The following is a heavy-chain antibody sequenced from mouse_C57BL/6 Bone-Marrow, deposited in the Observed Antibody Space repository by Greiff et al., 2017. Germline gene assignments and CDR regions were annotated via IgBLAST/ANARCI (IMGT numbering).Heavy chain of an antibody. CDR1: GYAFTNYL. Sequence: VQLQQSGAELVRPGTSVKVSCKASGYAFTNYLIEWVKQRPGQGLEWIGMINPGSGGTNYNEKFKGKATLTADKSSSTAYMQLSSLTSEDSAVYFCARSKNCDSWFAYWGQGTLVTVSA. J-gene: IGHJ3*01. CDR2: INPGSGGT. D-gene: IGHD4-1*01. V-gene: IGHV1-54*01. CDR3: ARSKNCDSWFAY.